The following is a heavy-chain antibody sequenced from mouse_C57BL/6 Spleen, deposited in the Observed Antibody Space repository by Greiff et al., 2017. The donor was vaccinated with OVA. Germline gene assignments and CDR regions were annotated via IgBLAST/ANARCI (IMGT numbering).Heavy chain of an antibody. J-gene: IGHJ2*01. CDR2: ISSGSSTI. CDR1: GFTFSDYG. CDR3: ARTHYYGSSPLDY. D-gene: IGHD1-1*01. Sequence: EVQGVESGGGLAKPGGSLKLSCAASGFTFSDYGMHWVRQAPEQGLEWVAYISSGSSTIYYADTVKGRFTISRDNAKNTLFLQMTSLRSEDTAMYYCARTHYYGSSPLDYWGQGTTLTVSS. V-gene: IGHV5-17*01.